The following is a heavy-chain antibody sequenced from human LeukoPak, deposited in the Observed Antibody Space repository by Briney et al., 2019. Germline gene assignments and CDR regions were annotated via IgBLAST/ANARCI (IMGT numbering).Heavy chain of an antibody. Sequence: GGSLRLSCAASGFTFSSYAMSWVRQAPGKGLEWVSAISGSGGSAYYADSVKGRFTISRDNSKNTLYLQMNSLRAEDTAVYYCAKAKGYYDSSGYYPIDYWGQGTLVTVSS. D-gene: IGHD3-22*01. CDR1: GFTFSSYA. CDR2: ISGSGGSA. V-gene: IGHV3-23*01. J-gene: IGHJ4*02. CDR3: AKAKGYYDSSGYYPIDY.